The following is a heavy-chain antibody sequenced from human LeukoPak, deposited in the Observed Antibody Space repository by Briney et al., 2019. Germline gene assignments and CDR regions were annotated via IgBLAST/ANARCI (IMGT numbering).Heavy chain of an antibody. Sequence: PSETLSLTCAVYGGSFSGYYWSWIRQPPGKGLEWIGEINHSGSTNYNPSLRSRVTISVDTSNNQLSLKLSSVTAADTAVYFCARGDYGDYGFYDAFDIWGQGTMVTVSS. CDR3: ARGDYGDYGFYDAFDI. D-gene: IGHD4-17*01. J-gene: IGHJ3*02. CDR1: GGSFSGYY. CDR2: INHSGST. V-gene: IGHV4-34*01.